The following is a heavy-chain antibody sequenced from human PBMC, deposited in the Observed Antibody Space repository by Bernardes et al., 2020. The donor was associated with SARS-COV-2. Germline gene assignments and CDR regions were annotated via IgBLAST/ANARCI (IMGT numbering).Heavy chain of an antibody. D-gene: IGHD6-25*01. Sequence: GGSLRLCCGASGITLKTLWMHWVRQAPGGGLVWVERIAGDGTSVTYSDSVQGRFTISRDNAKNTLYLQMNSLRAEGTAVYYCAGTSGTYCDYWVQGSLVTVSS. V-gene: IGHV3-74*03. CDR1: GITLKTLW. CDR3: AGTSGTYCDY. CDR2: IAGDGTSV. J-gene: IGHJ4*02.